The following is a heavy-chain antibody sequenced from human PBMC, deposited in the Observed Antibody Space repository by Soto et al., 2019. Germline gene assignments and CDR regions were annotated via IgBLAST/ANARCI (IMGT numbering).Heavy chain of an antibody. CDR1: GGTFSSYA. CDR3: ARDSGGTTVAFGMDV. Sequence: QVQLVQSGAKVKKPGSSVKVSCKASGGTFSSYAISWVRQAPGQGLEWMGGIIPIFGTANYAQKFQGRVTITADESTSTAYIELSSLRSEDTALYYCARDSGGTTVAFGMDVWGQGTTVTVSS. V-gene: IGHV1-69*01. D-gene: IGHD4-17*01. CDR2: IIPIFGTA. J-gene: IGHJ6*02.